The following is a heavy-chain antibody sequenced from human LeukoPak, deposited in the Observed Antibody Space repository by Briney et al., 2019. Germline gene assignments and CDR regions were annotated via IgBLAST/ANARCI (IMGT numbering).Heavy chain of an antibody. CDR2: ISSSGSTI. D-gene: IGHD1-26*01. Sequence: GGSLRLSCAASGFTFSDYYMSRIRQAPGKGLEWVSYISSSGSTIYYADSVKGRFTISRDNAKNSLYLQMNSLRAEDTAVYYCASPGRYGGFPYYFDYWGQGTLVTVSS. CDR1: GFTFSDYY. V-gene: IGHV3-11*01. CDR3: ASPGRYGGFPYYFDY. J-gene: IGHJ4*02.